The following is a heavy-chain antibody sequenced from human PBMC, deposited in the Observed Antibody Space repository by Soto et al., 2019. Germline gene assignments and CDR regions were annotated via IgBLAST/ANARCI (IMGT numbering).Heavy chain of an antibody. CDR2: ISYDGSNK. CDR3: GRCSSTSCHLGADY. Sequence: VGSLRLSCAASGFTFSSYAMHWVHQAPGKGLEWVALISYDGSNKYYADSVKGRFTISRDNFENTLYLQMNSLRTEDTAVYYCGRCSSTSCHLGADYWGQGTLVTVSS. V-gene: IGHV3-30-3*01. J-gene: IGHJ4*02. D-gene: IGHD2-2*01. CDR1: GFTFSSYA.